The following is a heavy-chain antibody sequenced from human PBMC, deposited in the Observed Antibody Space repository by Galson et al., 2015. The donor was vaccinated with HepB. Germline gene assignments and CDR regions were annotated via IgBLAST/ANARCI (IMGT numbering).Heavy chain of an antibody. CDR1: GFTFSCYA. V-gene: IGHV3-30-3*01. J-gene: IGHJ1*01. CDR2: ISYDGINK. CDR3: ARGKSIATGPTPFEH. D-gene: IGHD6-6*01. Sequence: SVRLSCEASGFTFSCYAMHWVRQAPGKGLEWVAVISYDGINKYYADSVKGGFTISRDNSKNTLYLKMNSLKSEDTSVYYCARGKSIATGPTPFEHWGQGTLVTVSS.